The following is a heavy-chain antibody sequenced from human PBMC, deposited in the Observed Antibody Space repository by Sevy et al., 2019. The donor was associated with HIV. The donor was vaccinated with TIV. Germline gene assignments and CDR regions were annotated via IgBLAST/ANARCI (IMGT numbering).Heavy chain of an antibody. D-gene: IGHD1-26*01. CDR2: ISWSSGNI. Sequence: GGSLRLSCAASGFTFDDYTMNWVRQAPGKGLEWVSGISWSSGNIAYADSVGGRFTIPRDNAKNSLYLQMNSLRVEDTALYYCVKDRSGSYSFDYWGQGTLVTVSS. V-gene: IGHV3-9*01. CDR1: GFTFDDYT. J-gene: IGHJ4*02. CDR3: VKDRSGSYSFDY.